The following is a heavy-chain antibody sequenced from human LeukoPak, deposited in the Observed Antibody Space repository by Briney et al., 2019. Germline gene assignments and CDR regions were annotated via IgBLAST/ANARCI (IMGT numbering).Heavy chain of an antibody. CDR1: GYTFTGYY. J-gene: IGHJ3*02. CDR3: ARDTGGGAFDI. CDR2: INPNSGGT. D-gene: IGHD2-8*02. V-gene: IGHV1-2*02. Sequence: ASVNVSCNASGYTFTGYYMHWVRQAPGQGHELEGWINPNSGGTNYAQKFQGRGTMTRDTSISTAYMELSRLRADETDVYYCARDTGGGAFDIWGQGTMVTVSS.